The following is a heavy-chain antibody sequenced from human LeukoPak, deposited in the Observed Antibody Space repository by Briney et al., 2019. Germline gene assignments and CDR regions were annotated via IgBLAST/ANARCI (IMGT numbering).Heavy chain of an antibody. CDR2: ISSSGSTI. D-gene: IGHD5-12*01. CDR1: GFTFSSYE. Sequence: GGSLRVSCAASGFTFSSYEMNWVRQAPGEGLEWVSYISSSGSTIYYADSVKGRFTISRDNAKNSLYLQMNSLRAEDTAVYYCARMSWLLDYWGQGTLVTVSS. V-gene: IGHV3-48*03. J-gene: IGHJ4*02. CDR3: ARMSWLLDY.